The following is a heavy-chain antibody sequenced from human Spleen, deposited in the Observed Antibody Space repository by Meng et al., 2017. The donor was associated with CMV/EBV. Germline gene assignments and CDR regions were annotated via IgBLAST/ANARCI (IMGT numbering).Heavy chain of an antibody. CDR2: INSDGSST. J-gene: IGHJ4*02. CDR3: AKAFSASWYREYYDG. Sequence: GGSLRLSCAVSGFTFNSHWMHWVRQAPGKGLVWVSRINSDGSSTSYADSVKGRFTISRDNAKNTLSLQMKSLRAEDTAVYYCAKAFSASWYREYYDGWGQGTLVTVSS. V-gene: IGHV3-74*01. D-gene: IGHD6-13*01. CDR1: GFTFNSHW.